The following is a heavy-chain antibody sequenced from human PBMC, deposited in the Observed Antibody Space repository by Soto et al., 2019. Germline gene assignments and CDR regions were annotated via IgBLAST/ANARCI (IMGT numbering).Heavy chain of an antibody. CDR3: AADRHPTDQYNWVDP. J-gene: IGHJ5*02. V-gene: IGHV1-58*02. CDR2: IVVGTGST. Sequence: SVKVSCKASGFTFGASAIQWVRQARGHRLEWIGWIVVGTGSTNYAQKFQERVTITRDMSTSTAFMELSSLISEDTAVYYCAADRHPTDQYNWVDPWGQGTLVTVSS. CDR1: GFTFGASA. D-gene: IGHD1-1*01.